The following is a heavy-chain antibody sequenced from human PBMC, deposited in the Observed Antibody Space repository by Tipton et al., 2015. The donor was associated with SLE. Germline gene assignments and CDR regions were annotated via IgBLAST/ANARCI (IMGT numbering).Heavy chain of an antibody. CDR3: ARVSDSSGYYYYFDY. Sequence: TLSLTCTVSGSSISSYYWSWIRLPPGKGLEWIGYIYYSGSTNYNPSLKSRVTISVDTSKNQFSLKLSSVTAADTAVYYCARVSDSSGYYYYFDYWGQGTLVTVSS. CDR1: GSSISSYY. CDR2: IYYSGST. V-gene: IGHV4-59*01. J-gene: IGHJ4*02. D-gene: IGHD3-22*01.